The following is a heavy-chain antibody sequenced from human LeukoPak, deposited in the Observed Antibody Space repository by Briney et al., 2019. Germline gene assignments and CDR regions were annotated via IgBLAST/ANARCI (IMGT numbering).Heavy chain of an antibody. V-gene: IGHV3-30*18. J-gene: IGHJ3*02. D-gene: IGHD7-27*01. CDR1: EFTFSSYV. Sequence: PGRSLRLSCAASEFTFSSYVMHWVRQAPGKGLEWVAVISYDGSSKYYADSVKGRFTISRDNSKNTVYLQMNSLRAEDTAVYYCAKDMLTGIHNAFDIWGQGTMVTVSS. CDR2: ISYDGSSK. CDR3: AKDMLTGIHNAFDI.